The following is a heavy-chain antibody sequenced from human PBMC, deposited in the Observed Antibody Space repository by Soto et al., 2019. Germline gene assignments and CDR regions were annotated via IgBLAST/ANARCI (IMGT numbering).Heavy chain of an antibody. CDR1: GYTSTSYD. CDR3: ARSYYYDSSGYHDIPPRAPDY. V-gene: IGHV1-8*01. D-gene: IGHD3-22*01. Sequence: ASVKVSCKASGYTSTSYDINWVRQATGQGFEYLGWMNPNSGNTGYVKKFQGRVTITRDTSASTAYMELSSLRSEDTAVYYCARSYYYDSSGYHDIPPRAPDYWGQGTLVTVSS. CDR2: MNPNSGNT. J-gene: IGHJ4*02.